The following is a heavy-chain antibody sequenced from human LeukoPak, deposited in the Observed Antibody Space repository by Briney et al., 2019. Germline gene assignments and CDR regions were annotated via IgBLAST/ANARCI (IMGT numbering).Heavy chain of an antibody. CDR2: INPNSGGT. V-gene: IGHV1-2*02. J-gene: IGHJ6*03. D-gene: IGHD6-19*01. CDR1: GYTFTGYY. CDR3: ARSGYSSGSYYMDV. Sequence: GASVKVSCKASGYTFTGYYMHWVRQAPGQGLEWMGWINPNSGGTNYAQKFQGRVTMTRDTSISTAYMELSRLRSDDTAVYYCARSGYSSGSYYMDVWGKGTTVTVSS.